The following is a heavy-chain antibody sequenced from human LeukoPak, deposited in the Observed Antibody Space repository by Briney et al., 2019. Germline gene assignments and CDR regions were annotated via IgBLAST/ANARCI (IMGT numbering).Heavy chain of an antibody. J-gene: IGHJ5*02. V-gene: IGHV1-69*13. CDR1: GGTFSSYA. D-gene: IGHD1-1*01. Sequence: SVTVSCKASGGTFSSYAISWVRQAPGQGLEWMGGIIPIFGTANYAQKFQGRVTITADESTSTAYMELSSLRSEDTAVYYCARANEQFSLSNWFDPWGQGTLVTVSS. CDR3: ARANEQFSLSNWFDP. CDR2: IIPIFGTA.